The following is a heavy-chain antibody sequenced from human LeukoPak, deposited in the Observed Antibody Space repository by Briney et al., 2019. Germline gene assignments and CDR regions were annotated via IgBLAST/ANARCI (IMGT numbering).Heavy chain of an antibody. J-gene: IGHJ4*02. V-gene: IGHV1-46*01. D-gene: IGHD2-2*01. CDR1: GYTFTSYY. CDR3: ARGGYCSSTSCYQYFDY. CDR2: IDPSGGST. Sequence: ASVKVSCKASGYTFTSYYMHWVRQAPGQGLEWMGIIDPSGGSTSYAQKFQGRVTMTRDTSTSTVYMELSSLRSEDTAVYYCARGGYCSSTSCYQYFDYWGQGTLVTVSS.